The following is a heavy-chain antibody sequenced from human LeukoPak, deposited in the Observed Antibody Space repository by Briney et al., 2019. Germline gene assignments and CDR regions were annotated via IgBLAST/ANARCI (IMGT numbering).Heavy chain of an antibody. CDR3: AKDIGKPAGRSREMATYFDY. D-gene: IGHD5-24*01. CDR2: IRYDGSNK. J-gene: IGHJ4*02. CDR1: GFSFSSYY. V-gene: IGHV3-30*02. Sequence: AETLTLSGAVSGFSFSSYYMHWFRQRPGKGLEWVAFIRYDGSNKYYPASVKGRFTISRDNSKNTLYLQMNSLSAEDTAVYYCAKDIGKPAGRSREMATYFDYWGQGTLVTVSS.